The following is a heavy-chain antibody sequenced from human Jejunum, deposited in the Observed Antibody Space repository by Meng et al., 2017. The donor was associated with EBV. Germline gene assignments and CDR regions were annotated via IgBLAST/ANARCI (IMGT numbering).Heavy chain of an antibody. Sequence: QGQLVESGGGVVQPGRSLGLSCAASGLTFSRYGMHWVRQAPGKGLEWVALISPEGNKKYYADSVKGRFTISRDNSKNTLYVQIYSLRTEDTAVYYCARDGSGWYPGDYWGQGTLVTVSS. CDR3: ARDGSGWYPGDY. J-gene: IGHJ4*02. CDR2: ISPEGNKK. D-gene: IGHD6-19*01. V-gene: IGHV3-30*03. CDR1: GLTFSRYG.